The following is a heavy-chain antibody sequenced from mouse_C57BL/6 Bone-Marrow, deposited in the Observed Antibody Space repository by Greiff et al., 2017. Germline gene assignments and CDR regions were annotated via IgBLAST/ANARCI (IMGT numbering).Heavy chain of an antibody. CDR3: ARRGIYYDYDFFAY. J-gene: IGHJ3*01. D-gene: IGHD2-4*01. CDR2: ISDGGSYT. CDR1: GFTFSSYA. V-gene: IGHV5-4*01. Sequence: LVESGGGLVKPGGSLKLSCAASGFTFSSYAMSWVRQTPEKRLEWVATISDGGSYTYYPDNVKGRFTISRDNAKNNLYLQMSHLKSEDTAMYYCARRGIYYDYDFFAYWGQGTLVTVSA.